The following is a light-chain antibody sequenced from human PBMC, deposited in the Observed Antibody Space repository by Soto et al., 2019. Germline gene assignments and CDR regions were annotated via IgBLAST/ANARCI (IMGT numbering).Light chain of an antibody. CDR1: QSVSSSY. CDR3: QQYGSSPLYT. CDR2: GAS. Sequence: EIVLTQSPGTLSLSPGERATLSCRASQSVSSSYLAWYQQKPGQAPRLLIYGASSRATGITDRFSGSGSGTDVTLTISRLEPEDFAVYYCQQYGSSPLYTFGQGTKLEIK. J-gene: IGKJ2*01. V-gene: IGKV3-20*01.